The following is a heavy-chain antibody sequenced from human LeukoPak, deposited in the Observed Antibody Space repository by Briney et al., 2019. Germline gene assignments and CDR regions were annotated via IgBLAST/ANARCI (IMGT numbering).Heavy chain of an antibody. D-gene: IGHD2-2*01. CDR3: ATAWGTVQLLSSLDY. Sequence: GASVKVSCKASGYTFGDNYIHWVRQAPGQGLEWMGWIDPNSGGTNYPQKFQGRVTMTRDTSINTAYMELSRLRSDDTAIYYCATAWGTVQLLSSLDYWGQGTLVTVSS. CDR1: GYTFGDNY. J-gene: IGHJ4*02. CDR2: IDPNSGGT. V-gene: IGHV1-2*02.